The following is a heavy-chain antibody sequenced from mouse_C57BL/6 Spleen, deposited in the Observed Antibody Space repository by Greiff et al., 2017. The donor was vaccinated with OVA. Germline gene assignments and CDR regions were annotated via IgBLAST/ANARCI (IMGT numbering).Heavy chain of an antibody. CDR1: GYTFTSYW. Sequence: VKLQQPGAELVKPGASVKMSCKASGYTFTSYWITWVKQRPGQGLEWIGDIYPGSGSTNYNEKFKSKATLTVDTSSSTAYMQLSSLTSEDSAVYYGARGDYYGSSYGYFDVWGTGTTVTVSS. D-gene: IGHD1-1*01. V-gene: IGHV1-55*01. CDR2: IYPGSGST. J-gene: IGHJ1*03. CDR3: ARGDYYGSSYGYFDV.